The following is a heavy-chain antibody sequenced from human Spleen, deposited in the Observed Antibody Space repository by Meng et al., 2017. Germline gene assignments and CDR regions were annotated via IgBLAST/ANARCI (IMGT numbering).Heavy chain of an antibody. Sequence: SETLSLTCTVSGGSISSSSYYWGWIRQPPGKGLEWIGSIYYSGSTYYNPSLKSRVTISVDTSKNQFALMLSSVTAADTAVYYCARVKGYSYGGVDYWGQGTLVTVSS. CDR3: ARVKGYSYGGVDY. V-gene: IGHV4-39*06. J-gene: IGHJ4*02. D-gene: IGHD5-18*01. CDR2: IYYSGST. CDR1: GGSISSSSYY.